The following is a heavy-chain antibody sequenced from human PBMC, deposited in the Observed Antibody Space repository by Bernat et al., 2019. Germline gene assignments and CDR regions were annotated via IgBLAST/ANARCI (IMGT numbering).Heavy chain of an antibody. Sequence: QVQLVQSATEVKTPGASVKVSCKASGDTFTNYLIHWVRQAPGQRPEWMGWINTGNGNTKYSQNFQDRVTLTRDTSASTVYMELISLTFEDTAVYYCAGPHSNTPNWHDPWGQGTLVTVSS. CDR1: GDTFTNYL. J-gene: IGHJ5*02. CDR3: AGPHSNTPNWHDP. D-gene: IGHD5-18*01. V-gene: IGHV1-3*04. CDR2: INTGNGNT.